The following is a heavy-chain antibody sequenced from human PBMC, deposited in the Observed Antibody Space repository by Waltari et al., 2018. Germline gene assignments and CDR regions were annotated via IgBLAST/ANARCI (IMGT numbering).Heavy chain of an antibody. J-gene: IGHJ3*02. CDR1: DFTLNTYW. D-gene: IGHD3-16*01. CDR2: IKPDGNEK. CDR3: ARGRFLDT. V-gene: IGHV3-7*04. Sequence: EVQLVESGGDLVQPGGSLRLYWSAPDFTLNTYWMKWGRQAPGNELEWVATIKPDGNEKKYVDSLKGRFTISRDNAKNLLYLHMNSLRVEDTAVYYCARGRFLDTWGQGTMVTVSS.